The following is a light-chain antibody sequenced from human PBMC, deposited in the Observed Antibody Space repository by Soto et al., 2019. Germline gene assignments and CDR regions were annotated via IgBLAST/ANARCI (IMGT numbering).Light chain of an antibody. V-gene: IGKV1-5*03. Sequence: DIHMTQSHSIVSATVGDRVTRTCRASHTVTTSLAGYQQKPGQAPKLLIFQMSTLSSEVPLRFSGSGSWTEFTFTSNRLQPDDFATYCCQQYKTFCSFGQGTRVDI. CDR2: QMS. CDR3: QQYKTFCS. J-gene: IGKJ1*01. CDR1: HTVTTS.